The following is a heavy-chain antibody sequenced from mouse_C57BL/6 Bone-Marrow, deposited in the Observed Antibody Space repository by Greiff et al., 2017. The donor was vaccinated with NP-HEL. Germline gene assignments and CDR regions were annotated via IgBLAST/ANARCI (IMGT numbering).Heavy chain of an antibody. Sequence: EVKLQQSGPELVKPGASVKISCKASGYSFTDYNMNWVKQSNGKSLEWIGVINPNYGTTSYNQKFKGKATLTVDQSSSTAYMQLNSLTSADSAVYYCARSPPPLRLPAWFAYGGQGTLVTVSA. J-gene: IGHJ3*01. V-gene: IGHV1-39*01. CDR1: GYSFTDYN. CDR3: ARSPPPLRLPAWFAY. CDR2: INPNYGTT. D-gene: IGHD3-2*02.